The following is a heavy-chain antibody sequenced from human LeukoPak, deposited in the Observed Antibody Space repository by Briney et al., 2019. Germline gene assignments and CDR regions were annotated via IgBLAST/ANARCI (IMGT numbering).Heavy chain of an antibody. V-gene: IGHV5-10-1*01. Sequence: GESLKISCKGSGYSFTSYWIGWVRQMPGKGLEWMGRIDPSDSYTNYSPSFQGHVTISADKSISTAYLQWSSLKASDTAMYYCARRWGDSSGYPDLDYWGQGTLVTVSS. CDR2: IDPSDSYT. J-gene: IGHJ4*02. D-gene: IGHD3-22*01. CDR1: GYSFTSYW. CDR3: ARRWGDSSGYPDLDY.